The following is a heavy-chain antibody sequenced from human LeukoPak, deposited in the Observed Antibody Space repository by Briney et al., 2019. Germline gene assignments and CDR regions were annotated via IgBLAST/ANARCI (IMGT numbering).Heavy chain of an antibody. CDR1: GFSFSGHW. Sequence: GGSLRLSCIASGFSFSGHWMHWVRQLPGKGLVWVSRISPTGSTTRYADSVKGRFTVSRDNAKNTLYLQVNNLRAEDTAVYYCARGPNSNWSGLDFWGQGTLLTVSS. J-gene: IGHJ4*02. V-gene: IGHV3-74*01. D-gene: IGHD6-6*01. CDR2: ISPTGSTT. CDR3: ARGPNSNWSGLDF.